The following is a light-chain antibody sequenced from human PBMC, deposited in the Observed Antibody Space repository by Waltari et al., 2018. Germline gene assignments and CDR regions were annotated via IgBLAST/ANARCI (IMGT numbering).Light chain of an antibody. V-gene: IGKV1-9*01. Sequence: DIQLTQSPSFLSASVGDRVTITCRSSQGISSLLAWYQQKAGKAPQLLVHTASTVQGGVPSRFSGSGSGTDFTLTISSLQPEDFATYYCQQSSSTPPFTFGPGTKVDIK. J-gene: IGKJ3*01. CDR1: QGISSL. CDR2: TAS. CDR3: QQSSSTPPFT.